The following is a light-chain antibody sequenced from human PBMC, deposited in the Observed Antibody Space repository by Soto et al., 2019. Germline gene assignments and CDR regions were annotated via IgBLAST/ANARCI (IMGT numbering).Light chain of an antibody. CDR2: IAT. J-gene: IGKJ1*01. CDR1: QNIAHY. CDR3: QQSYATPRT. V-gene: IGKV1-39*01. Sequence: IQMTQFPSSLSASVGDKVASGCRASQNIAHYLNWYQQKPGKGPRLLIYIATRLQSGVPSRFSGSGSGTEFTLTISSLQPEDFATYNCQQSYATPRTFGQGTKVDIK.